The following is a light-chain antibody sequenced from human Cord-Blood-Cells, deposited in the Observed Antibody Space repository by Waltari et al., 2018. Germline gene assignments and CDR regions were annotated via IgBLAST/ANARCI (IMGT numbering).Light chain of an antibody. J-gene: IGKJ1*01. CDR1: QSVSSSY. Sequence: DIALTQSPGTLSLSTGERATLSCRASQSVSSSYLAWYQQKPGQAPRLLIYGASIRATGIPDRFSGSGSGTDFTLTISRLEPEDFAVYYCQQYGSSPRTFGQGTKVEIK. CDR3: QQYGSSPRT. V-gene: IGKV3-20*01. CDR2: GAS.